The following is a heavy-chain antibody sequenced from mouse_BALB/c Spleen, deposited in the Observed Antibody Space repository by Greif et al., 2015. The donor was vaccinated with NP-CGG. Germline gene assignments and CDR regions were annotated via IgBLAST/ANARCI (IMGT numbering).Heavy chain of an antibody. V-gene: IGHV1S56*01. CDR2: FYPGDGST. D-gene: IGHD1-1*01. Sequence: QVQLQQSGPELVKPGALVKISCKASGYTFTSYDINWVKQRPGQGLEWIGWFYPGDGSTKYNEKFKGTATLTADKPSSGACMQVRGLTSESSAVYFCARFYGSSGGYAMDYWGQGASVAVSS. CDR3: ARFYGSSGGYAMDY. CDR1: GYTFTSYD. J-gene: IGHJ4*01.